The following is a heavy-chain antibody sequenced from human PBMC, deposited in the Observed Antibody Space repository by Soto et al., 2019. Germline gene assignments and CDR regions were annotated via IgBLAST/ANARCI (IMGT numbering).Heavy chain of an antibody. J-gene: IGHJ6*02. CDR1: GFTFSTYG. Sequence: QVQLVESGGGVVQPGRSLRLSCAASGFTFSTYGMHWVRQAPGKGLEWVAVISYDGKYKYYAQSVKGRLTISRDNSKNTLYLQVNSLRVEDTAVYYCAKGQHCSSTSCHFYYYGMDVWGQGTTVAVSS. CDR3: AKGQHCSSTSCHFYYYGMDV. V-gene: IGHV3-30*18. D-gene: IGHD2-2*01. CDR2: ISYDGKYK.